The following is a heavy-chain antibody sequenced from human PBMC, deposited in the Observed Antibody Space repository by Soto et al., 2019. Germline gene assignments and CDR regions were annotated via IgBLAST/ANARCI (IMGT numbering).Heavy chain of an antibody. Sequence: GGSLRLSCAASGFTFSSYAMSWVRQAPGKGLEWVSAISGSGGSTYYADSVKGRFTISRDNSKNTLYLQMNSLRAEDTAVYYCAKDHYYGSGSYYNGLVDYWGQGTLVTVSS. J-gene: IGHJ4*02. V-gene: IGHV3-23*01. CDR3: AKDHYYGSGSYYNGLVDY. CDR1: GFTFSSYA. CDR2: ISGSGGST. D-gene: IGHD3-10*01.